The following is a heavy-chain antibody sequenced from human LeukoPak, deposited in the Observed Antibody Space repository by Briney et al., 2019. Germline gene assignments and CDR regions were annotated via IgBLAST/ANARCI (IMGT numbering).Heavy chain of an antibody. J-gene: IGHJ4*02. CDR3: AKAPGYCSGGSCYHYFDY. CDR2: ISGSGGST. D-gene: IGHD2-15*01. Sequence: GGSLRLSCAASGFTFSSYAMSWVRQAPGKGLEWVSAISGSGGSTYYADSVKGRFTISRDNSKNTLYLQMNSLRAEDTAVYYCAKAPGYCSGGSCYHYFDYWGQGTLVPVSS. V-gene: IGHV3-23*01. CDR1: GFTFSSYA.